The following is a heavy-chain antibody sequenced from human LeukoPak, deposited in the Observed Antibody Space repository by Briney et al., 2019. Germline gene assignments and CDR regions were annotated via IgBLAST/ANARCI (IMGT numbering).Heavy chain of an antibody. Sequence: SGTLSLTCAVSGGSISSSNWWSWVRQPPGKGLEWIGEIYHSGSTNYNPSLKSRVTISVDKSKNQFSLKVSSVTAADTAVYYCARVGIAVAGPASPFDYWGQGTLVTVSS. D-gene: IGHD6-19*01. CDR1: GGSISSSNW. CDR3: ARVGIAVAGPASPFDY. V-gene: IGHV4-4*02. CDR2: IYHSGST. J-gene: IGHJ4*02.